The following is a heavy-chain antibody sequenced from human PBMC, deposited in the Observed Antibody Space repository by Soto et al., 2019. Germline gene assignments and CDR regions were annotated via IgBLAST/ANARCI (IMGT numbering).Heavy chain of an antibody. CDR2: ISGSGGST. CDR3: AKGVIFGVVTDY. V-gene: IGHV3-23*01. Sequence: GGSLRLSCAASGFTFSSYAMSWVRQAPGKGLEWVSAISGSGGSTYYADSVKGRFTISRDNSKKTLYLQMNSLRAEDTAVYYCAKGVIFGVVTDYWGQGTLVTVSS. D-gene: IGHD3-3*01. J-gene: IGHJ4*02. CDR1: GFTFSSYA.